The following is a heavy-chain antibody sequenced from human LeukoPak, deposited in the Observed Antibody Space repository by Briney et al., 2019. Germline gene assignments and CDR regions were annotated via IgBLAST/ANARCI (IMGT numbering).Heavy chain of an antibody. CDR2: IYDSGTT. D-gene: IGHD5-12*01. V-gene: IGHV4-39*01. CDR1: GDSTSSSTYY. J-gene: IGHJ3*02. CDR3: ATHRRSGSGGSENAFEI. Sequence: SQTLSLTCTVSGDSTSSSTYYWDWIRQAPGKGLGWIGNIYDSGTTHYNPSLKSRVTISGDTSKNQFSLKLNSVTAADTAIYYCATHRRSGSGGSENAFEIWGQGTMVTVSS.